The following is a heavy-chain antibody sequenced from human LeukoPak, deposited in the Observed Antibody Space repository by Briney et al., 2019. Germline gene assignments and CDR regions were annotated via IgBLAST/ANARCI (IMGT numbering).Heavy chain of an antibody. D-gene: IGHD6-19*01. CDR2: INWNGGTI. V-gene: IGHV3-9*01. J-gene: IGHJ5*02. CDR3: AKESGSGRTRGFDA. Sequence: GRSLRLSCAASGFSFDAYAMHWVRQAPGKGLEWVSGINWNGGTIGYADSVKGRFTISRDNAKNSLYLQMNSLRAEDTALYYCAKESGSGRTRGFDAWGQGTLVTVSS. CDR1: GFSFDAYA.